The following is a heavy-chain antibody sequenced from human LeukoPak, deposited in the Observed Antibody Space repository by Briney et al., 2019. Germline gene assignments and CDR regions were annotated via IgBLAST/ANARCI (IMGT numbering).Heavy chain of an antibody. V-gene: IGHV3-7*02. CDR2: IKQDGSEK. D-gene: IGHD4-17*01. CDR1: GFPFSSYW. Sequence: PGGSLRLPCAASGFPFSSYWMTWVRQAPGKGLEWVANIKQDGSEKYFVDSVKGRFTISRDNAKNSLYLQVNSLRAEDTAVYYCALTTVDYYFDYWGQGTLVTVSS. J-gene: IGHJ4*02. CDR3: ALTTVDYYFDY.